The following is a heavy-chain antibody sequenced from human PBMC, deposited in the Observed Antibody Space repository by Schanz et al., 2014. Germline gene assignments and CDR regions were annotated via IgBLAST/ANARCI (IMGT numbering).Heavy chain of an antibody. J-gene: IGHJ3*02. Sequence: EVQLVESGGGLIQPGGSLRLSCAASGFTVSSNYMSWVRQAPGKGLEWVAVIYSGGSTFYTDSVKGRFTISRDNSKNTLYLQMNSLIAEDTAVYYCAKCIGWYGRCAFDIWRQGTMVTVSS. CDR2: IYSGGST. CDR1: GFTVSSNY. V-gene: IGHV3-53*01. D-gene: IGHD6-19*01. CDR3: AKCIGWYGRCAFDI.